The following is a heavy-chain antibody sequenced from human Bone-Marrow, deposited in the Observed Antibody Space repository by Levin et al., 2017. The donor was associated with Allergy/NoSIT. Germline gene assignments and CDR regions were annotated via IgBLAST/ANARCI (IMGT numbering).Heavy chain of an antibody. CDR2: INPSGGST. J-gene: IGHJ4*02. CDR3: ARDWTRGAGRFYFHS. V-gene: IGHV1-46*01. Sequence: ASVKVSCKTSGYTFIDYYMHWVRQAPGQGLEWMGMINPSGGSTRYAQKFQGRVTMTRDTSTSTVSIALSSLRSEETAVGYCARDWTRGAGRFYFHSWGQGTLVTVSS. D-gene: IGHD3/OR15-3a*01. CDR1: GYTFIDYY.